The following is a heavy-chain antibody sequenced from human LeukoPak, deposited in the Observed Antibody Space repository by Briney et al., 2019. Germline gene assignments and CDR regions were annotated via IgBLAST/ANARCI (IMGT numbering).Heavy chain of an antibody. CDR3: ASSGGSRGYYYYMDV. CDR2: FSSNGGST. D-gene: IGHD3-16*01. J-gene: IGHJ6*03. CDR1: GFTFSSYA. Sequence: GGSLRLSCAASGFTFSSYALHWVRQAPGKGLEYVSAFSSNGGSTYYANSVKGRFTISRDNSKNTLYLQMVRRRAEDVAVYDWASSGGSRGYYYYMDVWGKGTTVTVSS. V-gene: IGHV3-64*01.